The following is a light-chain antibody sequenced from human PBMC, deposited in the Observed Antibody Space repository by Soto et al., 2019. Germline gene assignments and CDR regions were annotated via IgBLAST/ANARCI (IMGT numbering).Light chain of an antibody. Sequence: QSALTQPLSASGSPGQSVTISCTGTSSDVGDFNYVSWYQQHPGKVPKLLIYEVSKRPSGVPDRFSGSKSGDTASLTVSGRQADDEADYYCSSYVRGDYYVFGTVTKVTVL. CDR2: EVS. CDR3: SSYVRGDYYV. CDR1: SSDVGDFNY. J-gene: IGLJ1*01. V-gene: IGLV2-8*01.